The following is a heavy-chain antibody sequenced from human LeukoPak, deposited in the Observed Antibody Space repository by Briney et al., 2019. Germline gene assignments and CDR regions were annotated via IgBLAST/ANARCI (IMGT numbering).Heavy chain of an antibody. V-gene: IGHV4-4*07. Sequence: SETLSLTCTVSGGSISSYYWSWIRQPAGKGLEWIGRIYTSGSTNYNPSLKSRVTMSVDTSKNQFSLKLSSVTAADTAVYYCARDVGTMIVVVPDAFDIWGQGTMVTVSS. J-gene: IGHJ3*02. CDR3: ARDVGTMIVVVPDAFDI. CDR2: IYTSGST. D-gene: IGHD3-22*01. CDR1: GGSISSYY.